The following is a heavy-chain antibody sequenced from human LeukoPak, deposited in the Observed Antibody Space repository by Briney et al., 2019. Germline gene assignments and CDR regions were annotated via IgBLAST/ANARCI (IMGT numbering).Heavy chain of an antibody. J-gene: IGHJ4*02. D-gene: IGHD3-3*01. CDR3: AISTYYAFWSGYPLDY. Sequence: PSETLSLTCTVSGDSISSYYWSWIRQPPGKGLEWIGYIYYSGSTNYNPSLKSRVTIPVDTSKNQFSLKLSSVTAADTAVYYCAISTYYAFWSGYPLDYWGQGTLVTVSS. CDR2: IYYSGST. V-gene: IGHV4-59*01. CDR1: GDSISSYY.